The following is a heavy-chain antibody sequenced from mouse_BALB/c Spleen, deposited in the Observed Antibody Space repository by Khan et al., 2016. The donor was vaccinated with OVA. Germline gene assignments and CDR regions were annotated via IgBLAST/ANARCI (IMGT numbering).Heavy chain of an antibody. CDR2: RWSAGST. V-gene: IGHV2-2*02. J-gene: IGHJ3*01. Sequence: QVQLKESGPGLVQPSQSLSITCTVSGFSLTNYSVHWVRQSPGKGLEWLGVRWSAGSTEYNAALISRRTIRKDNSRSQVFVKKNSLQPNDTALSYCASSGYDYGRCAFFAFWGQRTLVPVSA. CDR1: GFSLTNYS. CDR3: ASSGYDYGRCAFFAF. D-gene: IGHD2-4*01.